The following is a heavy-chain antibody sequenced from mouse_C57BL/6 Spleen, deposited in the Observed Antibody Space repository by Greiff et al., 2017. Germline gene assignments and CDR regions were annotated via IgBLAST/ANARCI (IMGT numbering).Heavy chain of an antibody. CDR2: ICSGGSYT. CDR3: ARHARYDGYQVPYYAMDY. CDR1: GFTFSSYG. Sequence: EVQLVESGGDLVKPGGSLKLSCAASGFTFSSYGMSWVRQTPDKRLEWVATICSGGSYTYYQDSVKGRFTISRDNAKNTLYLQMSSLKSEDTAMYYCARHARYDGYQVPYYAMDYWGQGTSVTVSS. J-gene: IGHJ4*01. V-gene: IGHV5-6*01. D-gene: IGHD2-3*01.